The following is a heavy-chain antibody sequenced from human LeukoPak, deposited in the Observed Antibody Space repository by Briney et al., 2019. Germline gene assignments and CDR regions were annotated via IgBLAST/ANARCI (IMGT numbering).Heavy chain of an antibody. CDR1: GFTVSSNY. J-gene: IGHJ4*02. CDR3: SRAGYYYDSSGYDDY. V-gene: IGHV3-66*01. D-gene: IGHD3-22*01. CDR2: IYSGGST. Sequence: GGSLRLSCAASGFTVSSNYMSWVRQAPGKGLEWVSVIYSGGSTYYAGSVKGRFTISRDNSKNTLYLQMNSLRAEDTAVYYCSRAGYYYDSSGYDDYWGQGTLVTVSS.